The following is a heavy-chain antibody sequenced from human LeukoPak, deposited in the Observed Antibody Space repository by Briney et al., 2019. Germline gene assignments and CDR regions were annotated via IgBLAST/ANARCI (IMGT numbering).Heavy chain of an antibody. CDR1: GFTFSDYY. CDR3: ARVADIVVVPALTYMDV. J-gene: IGHJ6*03. V-gene: IGHV3-11*04. D-gene: IGHD2-2*01. CDR2: ISSSSSTI. Sequence: GGSLRLSCAASGFTFSDYYMSWIRQAPGKGLEWVSYISSSSSTIYYADSVKGRFTISRDNAKNSLYLQMNSLRAEDTAVYYCARVADIVVVPALTYMDVWGKGTTVTVSS.